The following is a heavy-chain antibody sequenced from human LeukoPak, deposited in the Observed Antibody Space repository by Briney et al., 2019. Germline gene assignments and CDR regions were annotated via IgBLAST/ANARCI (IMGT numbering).Heavy chain of an antibody. CDR3: SRESGAFCPFDY. V-gene: IGHV4-4*02. CDR2: SSLTGET. D-gene: IGHD1-26*01. J-gene: IGHJ4*02. CDR1: GGSISSTNW. Sequence: PSQTLSLTCDVSGGSISSTNWWSWVRQPPGQGLEWIGESSLTGETHYHPSLNGRVTMSLDNSRTQLSLKLTSVTAADTAIYYCSRESGAFCPFDYWGQGTLVIVPP.